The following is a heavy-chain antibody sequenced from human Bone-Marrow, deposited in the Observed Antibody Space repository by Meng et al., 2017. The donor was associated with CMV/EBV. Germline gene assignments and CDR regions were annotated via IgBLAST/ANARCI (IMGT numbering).Heavy chain of an antibody. CDR2: IYYSGST. J-gene: IGHJ4*02. CDR1: GGSISSSSYY. D-gene: IGHD3-16*01. CDR3: ARYERLSYYFDY. Sequence: SETLSLTCTVSGGSISSSSYYWGWIRQPPGKGLEWIGSIYYSGSTYYNPSLKSRVTISVDTSKNQFSLKPSSVTAADTAVYYCARYERLSYYFDYWGQGTLVTVSS. V-gene: IGHV4-39*07.